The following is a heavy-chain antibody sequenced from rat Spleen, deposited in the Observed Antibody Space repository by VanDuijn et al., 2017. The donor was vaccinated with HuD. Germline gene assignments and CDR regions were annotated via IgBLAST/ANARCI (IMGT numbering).Heavy chain of an antibody. D-gene: IGHD1-2*01. V-gene: IGHV5-29*01. CDR2: ISYDGTNT. CDR1: GFSFSDYF. CDR3: TRVNYSAYMDFDY. Sequence: EVQLVESDGGLVQPGRSLKLSCAASGFSFSDYFMAWVRQAPTRGLEWLATISYDGTNTYYRYSVKGRFTISRDNAKSTLYLQMNSLRSEDTATYHCTRVNYSAYMDFDYWGQGVMVTVSS. J-gene: IGHJ2*01.